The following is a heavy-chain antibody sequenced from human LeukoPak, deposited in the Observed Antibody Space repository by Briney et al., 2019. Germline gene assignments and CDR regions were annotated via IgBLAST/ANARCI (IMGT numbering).Heavy chain of an antibody. CDR3: ARGRATVTTHWLDP. D-gene: IGHD4-11*01. CDR1: GYTFPSYD. J-gene: IGHJ5*02. V-gene: IGHV1-8*01. CDR2: MNPNSGNI. Sequence: GASVKVSCKTSGYTFPSYDINWVRQATGHGLEWMGWMNPNSGNIAYAQKFQGRVTITRNTSINTAYMELSSLTSEDTAMYYCARGRATVTTHWLDPWGQGTLVAVSS.